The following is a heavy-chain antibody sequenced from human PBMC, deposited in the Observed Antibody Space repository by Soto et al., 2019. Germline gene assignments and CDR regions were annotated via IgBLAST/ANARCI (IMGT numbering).Heavy chain of an antibody. CDR3: ASSAVAGPHPYFDY. CDR1: GGSIGSSNW. J-gene: IGHJ4*02. D-gene: IGHD6-19*01. Sequence: QVQLQESGPGLVKPSGTLSLTCAVSGGSIGSSNWWSWVRQPPGKGLVWIGEIYHSVSTNYNPSLKRRVTIAVDKSKNQFSLKLSSVTAADTAVYYCASSAVAGPHPYFDYWGQGTLVTVSS. CDR2: IYHSVST. V-gene: IGHV4-4*02.